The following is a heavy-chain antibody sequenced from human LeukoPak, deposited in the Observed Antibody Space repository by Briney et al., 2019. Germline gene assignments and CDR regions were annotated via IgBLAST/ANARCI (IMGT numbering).Heavy chain of an antibody. Sequence: SSETLSLTCTVSGGSISSGSYYWSWIRQPAWKGLEWIGRIYTSGSTNYNPSLKSRVTISVDTSKNQFSLKLSSVTAADTAVYYCARDGGEMATITGFDYWGQGTLVTVSS. CDR2: IYTSGST. CDR3: ARDGGEMATITGFDY. CDR1: GGSISSGSYY. J-gene: IGHJ4*02. D-gene: IGHD5-24*01. V-gene: IGHV4-61*02.